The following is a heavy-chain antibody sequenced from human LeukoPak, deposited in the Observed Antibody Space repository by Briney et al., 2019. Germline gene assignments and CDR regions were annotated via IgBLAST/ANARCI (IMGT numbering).Heavy chain of an antibody. CDR1: GFTFSSYG. Sequence: GGSLRLSCAASGFTFSSYGMHWVRQAPGKGLEWVAVISYDGSNKYYADSVKGRFTISRDNSKNTLYLQMNSLRAEDTAVYCCAKDGRDYGDYVDYWGQGTLVTVSS. CDR2: ISYDGSNK. J-gene: IGHJ4*02. D-gene: IGHD4-17*01. V-gene: IGHV3-30*18. CDR3: AKDGRDYGDYVDY.